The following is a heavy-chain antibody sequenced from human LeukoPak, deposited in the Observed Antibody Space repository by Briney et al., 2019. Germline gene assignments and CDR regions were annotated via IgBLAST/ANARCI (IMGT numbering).Heavy chain of an antibody. D-gene: IGHD6-13*01. V-gene: IGHV1-8*01. Sequence: GASVKVSCKASGYTFTSYDINWVRQATGQGLEWMGWMNPNSGNTGYAQKLQGRVTMTTDTSTSTAYMELRSLRSDDTAVYYCARQIAAAPGHLGYWGQGTLVTVSS. J-gene: IGHJ4*02. CDR3: ARQIAAAPGHLGY. CDR2: MNPNSGNT. CDR1: GYTFTSYD.